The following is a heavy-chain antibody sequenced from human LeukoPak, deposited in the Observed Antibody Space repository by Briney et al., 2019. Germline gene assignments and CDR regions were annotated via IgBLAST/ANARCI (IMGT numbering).Heavy chain of an antibody. D-gene: IGHD3-3*01. CDR3: ARTYYDFWSGYYSHEGNPFDY. Sequence: GGSLRLSCAASGFTFSSYEMNWVRQAPGKGLEWVSDISSSSSTIYYADSVKGRFTISRDNAKNSLYLEMNSLRAEDTAVYYCARTYYDFWSGYYSHEGNPFDYWGQGTLVTVSS. CDR2: ISSSSSTI. CDR1: GFTFSSYE. J-gene: IGHJ4*02. V-gene: IGHV3-48*01.